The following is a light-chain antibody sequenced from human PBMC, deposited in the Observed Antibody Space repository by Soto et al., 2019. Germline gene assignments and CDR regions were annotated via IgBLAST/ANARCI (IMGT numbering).Light chain of an antibody. J-gene: IGKJ4*01. CDR2: LGS. CDR1: RNLLHSNGYYY. Sequence: VLTQSPLSLPVTPGEPASISCRSSRNLLHSNGYYYLDWYLQKPVQSPQLLIYLGSNRASGVPDRFSGSGSGTDFTLTISRVEAEDVGVYFCAQGLATPFTFGGGTKVEIK. V-gene: IGKV2-28*01. CDR3: AQGLATPFT.